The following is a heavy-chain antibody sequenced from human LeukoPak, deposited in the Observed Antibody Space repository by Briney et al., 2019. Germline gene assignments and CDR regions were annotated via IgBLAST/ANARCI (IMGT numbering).Heavy chain of an antibody. Sequence: SETLSLTCTVSAHFISNTAFWWGWIRQSPGKGLEWIGSVSYFGTTSYSPSLKSRVTMSIDTSEKQFSLQLSSVTAADTAVYYCTRVPLDYSVDYWGQGALVSVSS. J-gene: IGHJ4*02. V-gene: IGHV4-39*02. CDR1: AHFISNTAFW. CDR3: TRVPLDYSVDY. CDR2: VSYFGTT. D-gene: IGHD4-11*01.